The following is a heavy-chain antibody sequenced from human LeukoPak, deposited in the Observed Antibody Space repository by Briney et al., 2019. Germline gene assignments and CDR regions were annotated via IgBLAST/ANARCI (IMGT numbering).Heavy chain of an antibody. D-gene: IGHD6-13*01. CDR2: IFDSGST. J-gene: IGHJ4*02. Sequence: SETLSLTCTVSGGSISSYYWSWIRQPPGKELEWLGYIFDSGSTNYNPSLKSRVTISGDTSKNQFSLKLSSVTAADAAVYYCARLAAAGYEDYFDYWGQGTLVTVSP. CDR1: GGSISSYY. V-gene: IGHV4-59*01. CDR3: ARLAAAGYEDYFDY.